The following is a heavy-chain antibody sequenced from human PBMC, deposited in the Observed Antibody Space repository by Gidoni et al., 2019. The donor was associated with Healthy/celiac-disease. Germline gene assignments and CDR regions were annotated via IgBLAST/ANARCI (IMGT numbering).Heavy chain of an antibody. D-gene: IGHD3-22*01. CDR2: ISWAGGSP. Sequence: EVQLVESGGVVVQPGGSLRLSCAASGFTFDDYAMHWVRQAPGKGLEWVSLISWAGGSPYYADSVKGRFTISRDNSKNSLYLQMNSLRAEDTALYYCAKDRYPAEHYYDSSGGFDYWGQGTLVTVSS. V-gene: IGHV3-43D*03. CDR1: GFTFDDYA. CDR3: AKDRYPAEHYYDSSGGFDY. J-gene: IGHJ4*02.